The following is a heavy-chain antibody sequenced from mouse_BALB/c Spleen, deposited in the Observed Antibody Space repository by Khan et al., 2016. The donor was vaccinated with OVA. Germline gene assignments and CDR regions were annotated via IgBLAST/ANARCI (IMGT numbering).Heavy chain of an antibody. CDR3: ARDSNFDY. Sequence: EVQLQESGGGLVQPGGSRKLSCAASGFTFSRFGMHWVRQAPEKGLEWVAYISSGSSTIYYVDTVKGRFTISRDNPKNTLFLQMTSLRSEDTAMYYCARDSNFDYWGQGTTLTVSS. J-gene: IGHJ2*01. CDR2: ISSGSSTI. V-gene: IGHV5-17*02. CDR1: GFTFSRFG.